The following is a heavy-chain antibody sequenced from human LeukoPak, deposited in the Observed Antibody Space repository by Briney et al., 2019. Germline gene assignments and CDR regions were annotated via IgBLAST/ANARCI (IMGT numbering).Heavy chain of an antibody. J-gene: IGHJ4*02. D-gene: IGHD5-24*01. V-gene: IGHV3-48*02. CDR3: ARASFQRWLQLGGD. Sequence: GGSLRLSCTASGFTFSTYSMNWVRQAPGEGLGWVSYISSSSSTIYYADSVKGRFTISRDNAKNSLYLQMNSLRDEDTAVYYCARASFQRWLQLGGDWGQGALVTVSS. CDR1: GFTFSTYS. CDR2: ISSSSSTI.